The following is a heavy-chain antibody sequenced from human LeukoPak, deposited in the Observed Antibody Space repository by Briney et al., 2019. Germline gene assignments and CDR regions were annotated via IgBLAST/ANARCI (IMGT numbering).Heavy chain of an antibody. D-gene: IGHD6-13*01. J-gene: IGHJ4*02. CDR2: IYYSGST. CDR3: ARGIAAAGSFKY. V-gene: IGHV4-39*01. Sequence: PSETLXXTCTVSGGSISSSSYYWGWIRQPPGRGVEWVGSIYYSGSTYYNPSLKSRVTICVDTSKKQFSLKLSSVTAADTAVYYCARGIAAAGSFKYWGQGTLVTVSS. CDR1: GGSISSSSYY.